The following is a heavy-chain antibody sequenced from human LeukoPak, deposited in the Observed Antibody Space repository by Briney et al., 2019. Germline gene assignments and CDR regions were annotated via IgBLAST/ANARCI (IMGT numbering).Heavy chain of an antibody. V-gene: IGHV4-39*06. D-gene: IGHD1-1*01. CDR1: GGSIRTSNYY. CDR2: IYYSGST. Sequence: XTLXXXCAVSGGSIRTSNYYWGWNRQPGGKGVEWIVRIYYSGSTYYNPSRKRGVTISEEKNKNQFTLKMRAVTGGAAAVDXXAXXXXTXXKXYNXYFXLWGRGTLXTVSS. CDR3: AXXXXTXXKXYNXYFXL. J-gene: IGHJ2*01.